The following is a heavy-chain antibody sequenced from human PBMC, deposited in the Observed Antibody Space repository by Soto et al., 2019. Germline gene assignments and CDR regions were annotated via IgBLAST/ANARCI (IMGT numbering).Heavy chain of an antibody. J-gene: IGHJ6*02. D-gene: IGHD6-13*01. CDR3: ARDLEIAAAGTLYGMDV. CDR2: ICDSGGSK. CDR1: GFTFSSYA. V-gene: IGHV3-23*01. Sequence: GGSLRLSCAASGFTFSSYAMSWVRQAPGKGLEWVSAICDSGGSKYYADSVKGRFTISRDNSKNTLYLQMNSLRAEDTAVYYCARDLEIAAAGTLYGMDVWGQGTTVTVSS.